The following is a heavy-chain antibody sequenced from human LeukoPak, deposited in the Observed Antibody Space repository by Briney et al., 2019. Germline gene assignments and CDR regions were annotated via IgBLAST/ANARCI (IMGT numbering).Heavy chain of an antibody. CDR2: ISWNSGSI. J-gene: IGHJ4*02. D-gene: IGHD4-17*01. V-gene: IGHV3-9*03. Sequence: PGRSLRLSCAASGFTFDDYAMHWVRQAPGKGLEWVSGISWNSGSIGYADSVKGRFTISRDNAKNSLYLQMNSLRAEDMALYYCAKDMATVTTWVFDYWGQGTLVTVSS. CDR3: AKDMATVTTWVFDY. CDR1: GFTFDDYA.